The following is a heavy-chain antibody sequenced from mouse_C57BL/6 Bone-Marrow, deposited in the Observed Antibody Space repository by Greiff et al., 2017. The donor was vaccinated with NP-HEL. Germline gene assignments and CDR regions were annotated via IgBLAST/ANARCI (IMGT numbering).Heavy chain of an antibody. D-gene: IGHD3-3*01. J-gene: IGHJ2*01. CDR2: INYDGSST. CDR1: GFTFSDYY. Sequence: EVKLVESEGGLVQPGSSMKLSCTASGFTFSDYYMAWVRQVPEKGLEWVANINYDGSSTYYLDSLKSRFIISRDNAKNILYLQMSSLKSEDTATYYCAGGGTSFDYWGQGTTLTVSS. V-gene: IGHV5-16*01. CDR3: AGGGTSFDY.